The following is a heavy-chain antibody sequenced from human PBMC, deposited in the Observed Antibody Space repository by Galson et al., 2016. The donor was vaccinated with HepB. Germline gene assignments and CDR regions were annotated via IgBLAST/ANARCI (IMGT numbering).Heavy chain of an antibody. CDR1: GYTFTALY. V-gene: IGHV1-2*06. D-gene: IGHD2-8*02. Sequence: SVKVSCKASGYTFTALYLNWVRRAPGQGLEWMGRINPISGGTNYAKKFQDRVTMTRDPSISTAYMELSRLTSDDTAVYFCAREGHCTGGSGPFEYWGQGTLFTVSS. J-gene: IGHJ4*02. CDR2: INPISGGT. CDR3: AREGHCTGGSGPFEY.